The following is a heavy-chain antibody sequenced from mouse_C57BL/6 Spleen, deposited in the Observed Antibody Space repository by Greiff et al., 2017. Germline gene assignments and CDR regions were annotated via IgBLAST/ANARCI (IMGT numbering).Heavy chain of an antibody. CDR2: IDPSDSET. V-gene: IGHV1-52*01. Sequence: QVQLQQPGAELVRPGSSVKLSCKASGYTFTSYWMHWVKQRPIQGLEWIGNIDPSDSETHYNQKFKDKATLTVDKSSSTAYMQLSSLTSEDSAVYYCARPSSSGYPFAYWGQGTLVTVSA. CDR3: ARPSSSGYPFAY. CDR1: GYTFTSYW. D-gene: IGHD3-2*02. J-gene: IGHJ3*01.